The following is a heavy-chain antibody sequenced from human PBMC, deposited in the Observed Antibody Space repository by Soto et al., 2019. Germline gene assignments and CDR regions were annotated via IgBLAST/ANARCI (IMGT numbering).Heavy chain of an antibody. J-gene: IGHJ4*02. CDR1: GGTFSSYA. CDR2: IIPIFGTA. Sequence: GASVKVSCKASGGTFSSYAISWVRQAPGQGLEWMGGIIPIFGTANYAQKFQGRVTITADESTSTAYMELSSLRSEDTAVYYCARGGGYDFTEMSGYWGQGTLVTVSS. CDR3: ARGGGYDFTEMSGY. V-gene: IGHV1-69*13. D-gene: IGHD5-12*01.